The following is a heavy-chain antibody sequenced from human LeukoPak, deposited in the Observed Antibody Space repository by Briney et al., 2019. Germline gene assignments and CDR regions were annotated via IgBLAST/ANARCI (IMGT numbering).Heavy chain of an antibody. Sequence: SETLSLTCTVSGGSISSYYWSWIRQPPGKGLEWIGYIYYSGSTNYNPSLKSRVTISVDTSKNQFSLKLSSVTAADTAVYYCARGYYDSSGYLTWGQGTLVTVSS. CDR3: ARGYYDSSGYLT. J-gene: IGHJ5*02. V-gene: IGHV4-59*01. CDR2: IYYSGST. D-gene: IGHD3-22*01. CDR1: GGSISSYY.